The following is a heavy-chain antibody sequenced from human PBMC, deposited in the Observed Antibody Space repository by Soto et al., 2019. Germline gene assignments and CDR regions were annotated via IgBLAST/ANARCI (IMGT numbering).Heavy chain of an antibody. CDR2: IYSGGST. V-gene: IGHV3-66*01. D-gene: IGHD3-9*01. CDR3: ASTVRYFGWGWFDP. Sequence: GGSLRLSCAASGFTVSSNYMSWVRQAPGKGLEWVSVIYSGGSTYYADSVKGRFTISRDNSKNTLYLQMNSLRAEDTAVYYCASTVRYFGWGWFDPWGQGTLVTVSS. CDR1: GFTVSSNY. J-gene: IGHJ5*02.